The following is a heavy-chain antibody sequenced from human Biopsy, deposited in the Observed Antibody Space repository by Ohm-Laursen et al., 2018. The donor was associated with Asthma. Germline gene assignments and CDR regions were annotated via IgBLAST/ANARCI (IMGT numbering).Heavy chain of an antibody. Sequence: SLRLSCAASGFVFRSHAMHWVRQAPGKGLEWVAVVSYDGGVVHYADSVKGRFTLSRDNSRNTLYLQMNSLRVEDTAIYYCARTHERWTSIQDDALDIWGQGTMVTVSS. CDR3: ARTHERWTSIQDDALDI. CDR1: GFVFRSHA. V-gene: IGHV3-30*03. D-gene: IGHD4-23*01. J-gene: IGHJ3*02. CDR2: VSYDGGVV.